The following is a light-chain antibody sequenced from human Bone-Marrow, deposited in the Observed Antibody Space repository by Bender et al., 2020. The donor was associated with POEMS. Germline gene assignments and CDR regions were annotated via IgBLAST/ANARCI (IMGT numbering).Light chain of an antibody. Sequence: QSALTQPASVSGSLGQSITISCTGTSSNVGGYNYVSWYQQHPGKAPKLMIYDVSNRPSGVSNRFSGSKSGNTASLTISGLQAEDEADYYCAAWDDSLSGLWVFGGGTKLTVL. J-gene: IGLJ3*02. CDR3: AAWDDSLSGLWV. V-gene: IGLV2-14*01. CDR2: DVS. CDR1: SSNVGGYNY.